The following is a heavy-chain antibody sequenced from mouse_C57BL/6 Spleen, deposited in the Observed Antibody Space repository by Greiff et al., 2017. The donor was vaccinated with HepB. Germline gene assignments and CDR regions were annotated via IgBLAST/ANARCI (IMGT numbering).Heavy chain of an antibody. D-gene: IGHD2-2*01. CDR1: GFNIKDYY. J-gene: IGHJ1*03. CDR3: VRGGYYWYFGV. Sequence: EVQLQQSGAELVKPGASVKLSCTASGFNIKDYYMHWVKQRTEQGLEWIGRIDPEDGDTKYAPNFQGKATITADTSSNTAYLQLSSLTSEGTAVYYCVRGGYYWYFGVWGTGATVTVAS. CDR2: IDPEDGDT. V-gene: IGHV14-2*01.